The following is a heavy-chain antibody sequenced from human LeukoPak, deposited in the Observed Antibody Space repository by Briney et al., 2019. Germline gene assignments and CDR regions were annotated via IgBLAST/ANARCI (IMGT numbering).Heavy chain of an antibody. D-gene: IGHD6-6*01. V-gene: IGHV4-61*01. J-gene: IGHJ5*02. CDR3: ARAGGMAARPSES. CDR1: GGSVSSGSYY. CDR2: IYYSGST. Sequence: PSETLSLTCTVSGGSVSSGSYYWTWLRQPPGKGLEWIGYIYYSGSTNYNPSLKSRVTISVDTSKNQFSLKLSSVTAADTAVYYCARAGGMAARPSESWGQGTLVTVSS.